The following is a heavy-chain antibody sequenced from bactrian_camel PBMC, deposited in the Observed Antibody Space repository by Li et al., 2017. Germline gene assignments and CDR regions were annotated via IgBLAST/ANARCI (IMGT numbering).Heavy chain of an antibody. CDR1: GYIYARMC. V-gene: IGHV3S53*01. CDR2: IDSDGST. J-gene: IGHJ4*01. Sequence: HVQLVESGGGSVQAGGSLRLSCAASGYIYARMCMGWFRQAPGKEREGVARIDSDGSTIYIDSVKGRFTISKDNAKNTLYLQMNNLQPEDTAMYYCAADVGSMSGNCQPNYWGQGTQVTVS. D-gene: IGHD6*01. CDR3: AADVGSMSGNCQPNY.